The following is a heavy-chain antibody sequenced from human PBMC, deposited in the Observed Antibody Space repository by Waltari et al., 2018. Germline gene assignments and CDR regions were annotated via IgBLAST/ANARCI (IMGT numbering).Heavy chain of an antibody. D-gene: IGHD4-4*01. CDR3: AKNTVARWWFDP. J-gene: IGHJ5*02. CDR1: GGSISSSSYY. Sequence: QLQLQESGPGLVKPSETLSLTCTVSGGSISSSSYYWGWIRQPPGKGLEWIGSIYYSGSTYYNPSRKSRVTISVDTSKNQFSLKLSSVTAADTAVYYCAKNTVARWWFDPWGQGTLVTVSS. V-gene: IGHV4-39*01. CDR2: IYYSGST.